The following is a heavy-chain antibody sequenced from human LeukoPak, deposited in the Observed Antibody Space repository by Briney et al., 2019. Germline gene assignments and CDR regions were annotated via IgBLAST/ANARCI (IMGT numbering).Heavy chain of an antibody. D-gene: IGHD7-27*01. CDR2: IYYSGST. CDR3: ARVKLGRKYFDY. CDR1: GGSISSYY. Sequence: PSETLSLTCTVSGGSISSYYWSWLRQPPGKGLEWIGYIYYSGSTNYNPSLKSRVTISVDTSKNQFSLKLSSVTAADTAVYYCARVKLGRKYFDYWGQGTLVTVSS. J-gene: IGHJ4*02. V-gene: IGHV4-59*01.